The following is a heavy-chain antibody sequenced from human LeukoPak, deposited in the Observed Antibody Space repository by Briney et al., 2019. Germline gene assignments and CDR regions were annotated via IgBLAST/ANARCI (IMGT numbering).Heavy chain of an antibody. Sequence: ASVKVYCKASGYTFSNHDFNWMRQATGQGLEWMGWMNPNSGATSYAQKFQGRVTMTRDTSTSTVYMELSSLRSEDTAMYYCARDLSISGYFDYWGQGTLVTVSS. CDR3: ARDLSISGYFDY. CDR2: MNPNSGAT. V-gene: IGHV1-8*01. CDR1: GYTFSNHD. J-gene: IGHJ4*02. D-gene: IGHD6-6*01.